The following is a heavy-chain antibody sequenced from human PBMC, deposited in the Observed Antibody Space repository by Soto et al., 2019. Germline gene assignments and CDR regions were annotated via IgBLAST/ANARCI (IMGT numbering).Heavy chain of an antibody. CDR2: LNSKTDGGTT. CDR1: GFTFSTAW. V-gene: IGHV3-15*01. Sequence: EVQLVESGGGLVKPGGSLRLSCAASGFTFSTAWMSWVRQAPGKGLEWVGRLNSKTDGGTTDYAAPVKGRVTISRADSKHTLYLKMNSLKTEYTGVYYCTTVLPIQPWGQGTLVTVSS. CDR3: TTVLPIQP. J-gene: IGHJ1*01.